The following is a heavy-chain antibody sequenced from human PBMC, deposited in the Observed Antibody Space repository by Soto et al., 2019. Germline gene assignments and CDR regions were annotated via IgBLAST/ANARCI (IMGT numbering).Heavy chain of an antibody. J-gene: IGHJ6*02. Sequence: PGGSLRLSCAVSGFTFSIYRMNWFRQAPGKGLEWVSSISSSTSYINYADSVKGRFTISRDNAKNSLYLQMNSLRDEDTAVYYCTGVYFGGDRLSGMDVLVHETTVTVS. CDR3: TGVYFGGDRLSGMDV. CDR2: ISSSTSYI. V-gene: IGHV3-21*01. D-gene: IGHD2-21*02. CDR1: GFTFSIYR.